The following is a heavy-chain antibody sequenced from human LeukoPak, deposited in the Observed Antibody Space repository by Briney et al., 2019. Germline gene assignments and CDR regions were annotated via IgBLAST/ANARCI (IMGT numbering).Heavy chain of an antibody. V-gene: IGHV3-7*04. CDR3: ARGGSVPDY. D-gene: IGHD2-2*01. J-gene: IGHJ4*02. CDR2: IKQDGSET. CDR1: GFTFWSYW. Sequence: PGGSLRLSCAASGFTFWSYWMSWVRQAPGKGREWVANIKQDGSETYYVDYVKGRFSISRDNAKDALYLQMNSLRAEDTAVYYCARGGSVPDYWGQGTLVTVSS.